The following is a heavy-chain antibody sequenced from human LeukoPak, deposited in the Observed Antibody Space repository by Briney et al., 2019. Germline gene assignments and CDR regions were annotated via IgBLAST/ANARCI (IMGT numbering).Heavy chain of an antibody. D-gene: IGHD3-3*01. CDR2: IYYSGST. J-gene: IGHJ4*02. CDR3: ARGDGEWLLPHY. V-gene: IGHV4-30-4*01. CDR1: GGSVSSGDYY. Sequence: SQTLSLTCTVSGGSVSSGDYYWSWIRQPPGKGLEWIGYIYYSGSTYYNPSLKSRVTISVDTSKNQFSLKLSSVTAADTAVYYWARGDGEWLLPHYWGQGTLVTVSS.